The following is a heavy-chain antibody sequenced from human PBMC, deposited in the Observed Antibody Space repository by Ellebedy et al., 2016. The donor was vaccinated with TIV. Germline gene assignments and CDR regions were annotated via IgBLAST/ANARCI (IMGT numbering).Heavy chain of an antibody. CDR2: IIPIFGTA. D-gene: IGHD6-13*01. J-gene: IGHJ4*02. Sequence: AASVKVSCKASGGTFSSYAISWVRQAPGQGLEWMGGIIPIFGTANYAQKFQGRVTITADESTSTAYMELSSMRSEDTAVYYCARVGDYSSSWRDWGQGTLVTVSS. CDR3: ARVGDYSSSWRD. V-gene: IGHV1-69*13. CDR1: GGTFSSYA.